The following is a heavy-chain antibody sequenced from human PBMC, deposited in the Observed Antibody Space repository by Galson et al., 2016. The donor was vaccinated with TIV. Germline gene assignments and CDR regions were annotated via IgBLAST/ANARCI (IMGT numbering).Heavy chain of an antibody. CDR1: GFRFSNHA. V-gene: IGHV3-23*01. CDR2: VSGSGGRT. J-gene: IGHJ4*02. CDR3: AKEPFSTCGYELDH. Sequence: SLRLSCAASGFRFSNHAMTWVRQAPGTGLEWVSAVSGSGGRTYYSDSASGRFTISRDNSKNILYLQMNSLRVEDSAIYYCAKEPFSTCGYELDHWGQGTLVTVSS. D-gene: IGHD5-12*01.